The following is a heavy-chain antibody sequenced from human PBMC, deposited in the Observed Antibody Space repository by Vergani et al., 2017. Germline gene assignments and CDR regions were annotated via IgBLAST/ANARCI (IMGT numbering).Heavy chain of an antibody. V-gene: IGHV3-23*01. D-gene: IGHD2-15*01. CDR1: GFTFSSHA. J-gene: IGHJ3*02. CDR2: IVGSGGRT. CDR3: AKSRGYYSTDGFDI. Sequence: EVQLLESGGGLVQPGGSLRLSCAASGFTFSSHAMTWVRQAPGKGLEWVSAIVGSGGRTYYADSVKGLFTISRDNSKNTLYLQLNSLRADDTAVYYCAKSRGYYSTDGFDIWGQGTMVTVSS.